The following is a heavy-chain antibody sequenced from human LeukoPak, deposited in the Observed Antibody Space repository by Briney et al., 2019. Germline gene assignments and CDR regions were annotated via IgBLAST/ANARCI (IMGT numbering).Heavy chain of an antibody. V-gene: IGHV3-30-3*01. CDR2: ISYDGSNK. CDR1: GFTFSSYA. CDR3: ASGLRSWYYDSSGHYADS. Sequence: GGSLRLSCAASGFTFSSYAMHWVRQAPGKGLEWVAVISYDGSNKYYADSVKGRFTISRDNSKSTLYLQMNSLRAEDTAVYFRASGLRSWYYDSSGHYADSWGQGTLVTVSS. D-gene: IGHD3-22*01. J-gene: IGHJ4*02.